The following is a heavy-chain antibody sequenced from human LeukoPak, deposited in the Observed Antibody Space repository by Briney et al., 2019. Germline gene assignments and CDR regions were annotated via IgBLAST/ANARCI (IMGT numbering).Heavy chain of an antibody. J-gene: IGHJ4*02. CDR2: ISGTADST. CDR3: ARDSDSAVAGSLDY. Sequence: GGSLRLSCAASGFTFSKHAVSWVRQAPGMRLEWVSSISGTADSTFYAASVEGRFTVSRDNSKSTLFLQMNSLRAEDTAVYYCARDSDSAVAGSLDYWGQGTLVTVSS. CDR1: GFTFSKHA. V-gene: IGHV3-23*01. D-gene: IGHD6-19*01.